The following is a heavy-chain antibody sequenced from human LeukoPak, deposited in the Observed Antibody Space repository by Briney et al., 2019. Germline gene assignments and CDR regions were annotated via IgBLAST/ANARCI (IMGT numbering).Heavy chain of an antibody. V-gene: IGHV1-8*01. CDR2: MNPNSGNT. D-gene: IGHD3-10*01. CDR1: GYTFTSYD. J-gene: IGHJ4*02. CDR3: ARGSRLVRGFFDY. Sequence: ASVKVSCKASGYTFTSYDINWVRQATGQGLEWMGWMNPNSGNTGYAQKLQGRVTMTTDTSTSTAYMELRSLRSDDTAVYYCARGSRLVRGFFDYWGQGTLVTVSS.